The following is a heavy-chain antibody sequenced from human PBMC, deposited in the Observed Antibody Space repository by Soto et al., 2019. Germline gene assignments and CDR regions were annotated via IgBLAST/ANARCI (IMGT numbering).Heavy chain of an antibody. V-gene: IGHV3-21*04. D-gene: IGHD3-10*01. CDR3: AKVWVRRETSLPQSIGDY. Sequence: PGGSLRLSCAASGFTFSSYSMNWVRQAPGKGLEWVSAISSSSSYIYYADSVKGRFTISRDNSKNTLYLQMNSLRAEDTAVYYCAKVWVRRETSLPQSIGDYWGQGTLVTVSS. J-gene: IGHJ4*02. CDR1: GFTFSSYS. CDR2: ISSSSSYI.